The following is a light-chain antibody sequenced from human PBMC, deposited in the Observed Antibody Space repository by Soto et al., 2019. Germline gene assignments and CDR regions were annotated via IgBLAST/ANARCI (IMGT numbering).Light chain of an antibody. J-gene: IGKJ4*01. Sequence: DIPMTQSPSTLSASIGDRVTITCRASQDINSWLAWYQQKPGKAPKLLISKASSLESGVPSRFSGSGSGTEFTLTISSLQPDDFATYYCQQYNSYSFGGGTRVEMK. V-gene: IGKV1-5*03. CDR2: KAS. CDR3: QQYNSYS. CDR1: QDINSW.